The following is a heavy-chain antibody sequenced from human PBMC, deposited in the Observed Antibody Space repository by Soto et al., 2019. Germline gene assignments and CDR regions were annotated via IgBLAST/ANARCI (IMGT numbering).Heavy chain of an antibody. CDR3: AREPIGMVPLGYGMDV. D-gene: IGHD3-10*01. V-gene: IGHV4-61*01. Sequence: SETLSLTCTVSGGSVSSGSYYWSWIRQPPGKGLEWIGYIYYSGSTNYNPSLKSRVTISVDTSKNQFSLGLSSVTAADTAVYYCAREPIGMVPLGYGMDVWGQGTTVTVSS. CDR2: IYYSGST. J-gene: IGHJ6*02. CDR1: GGSVSSGSYY.